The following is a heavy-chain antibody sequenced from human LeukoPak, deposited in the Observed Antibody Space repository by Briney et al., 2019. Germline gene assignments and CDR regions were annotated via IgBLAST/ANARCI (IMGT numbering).Heavy chain of an antibody. V-gene: IGHV4-61*02. CDR2: IYTSGST. CDR3: ARVRAYGSGSYYYYYYMDV. Sequence: PSETLSLTCTVSGVSISSGSYYWSWIRQPAGKGLEWIGRIYTSGSTNYNPSLKSRVTISVDTSKNQFSLKLSSVTAADTAVYYCARVRAYGSGSYYYYYYMDVWGKGTTVTVSS. CDR1: GVSISSGSYY. D-gene: IGHD3-10*01. J-gene: IGHJ6*03.